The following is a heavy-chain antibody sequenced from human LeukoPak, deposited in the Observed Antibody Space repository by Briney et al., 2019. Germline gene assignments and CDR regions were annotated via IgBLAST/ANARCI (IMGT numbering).Heavy chain of an antibody. CDR2: ISSSDSTI. CDR1: GFTFSDYY. V-gene: IGHV3-11*04. D-gene: IGHD2-2*01. J-gene: IGHJ4*02. Sequence: GGSLRLSCAASGFTFSDYYMSWIRQAPGKGLEWVSYISSSDSTIYYADSVKGRFTISRDNAKNSLYLQMNSLRAEDTAVYYCARDYCSSTSCLFDYWGQGTLVTVSS. CDR3: ARDYCSSTSCLFDY.